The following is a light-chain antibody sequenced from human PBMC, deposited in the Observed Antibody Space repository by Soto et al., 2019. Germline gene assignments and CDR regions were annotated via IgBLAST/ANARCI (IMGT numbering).Light chain of an antibody. J-gene: IGLJ2*01. CDR3: SAWDDSLSGRL. V-gene: IGLV1-47*01. Sequence: QSVLTQPPSASGTPGQRVTISCSGSGSNIGSNYVSWYQHLPGTAPHLLIYHNNRRPSGVPDRFSASKSGTSASLAISGLRSEDEPDYYCSAWDDSLSGRLFGVGTKLTVL. CDR2: HNN. CDR1: GSNIGSNY.